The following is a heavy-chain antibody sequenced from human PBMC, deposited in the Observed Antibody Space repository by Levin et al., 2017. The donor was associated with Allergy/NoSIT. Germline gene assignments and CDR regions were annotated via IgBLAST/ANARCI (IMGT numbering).Heavy chain of an antibody. CDR2: IIPIFGTA. V-gene: IGHV1-69*13. CDR3: ARAKGLMTTVTTIDY. D-gene: IGHD4-17*01. CDR1: GGTFSSYA. Sequence: ASVKVSCKASGGTFSSYAISWVRQAPGQGLEWMGGIIPIFGTANYAQKFQGRVTITADESTSTAYMELSSLRSEDTAVYYCARAKGLMTTVTTIDYWGQGTLVTVSS. J-gene: IGHJ4*02.